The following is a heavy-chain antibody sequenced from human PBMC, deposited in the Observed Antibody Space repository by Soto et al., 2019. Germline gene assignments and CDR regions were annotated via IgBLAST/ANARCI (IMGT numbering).Heavy chain of an antibody. CDR1: GFTFSSYA. V-gene: IGHV3-23*01. Sequence: EVQLLESGGGLVQPGGSLRLSCAASGFTFSSYAMTWVRQAPGKGLEWVSGISNSGGSTYYADSVKGRFTISRDNSKNTLYLQMSSLRAEDTAVYYCAKSPILPADDAQFDDWGQGTLVTVSS. CDR2: ISNSGGST. CDR3: AKSPILPADDAQFDD. J-gene: IGHJ4*02. D-gene: IGHD2-2*01.